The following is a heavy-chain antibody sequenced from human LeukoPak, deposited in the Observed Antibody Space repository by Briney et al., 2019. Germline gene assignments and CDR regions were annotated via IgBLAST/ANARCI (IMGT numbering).Heavy chain of an antibody. V-gene: IGHV1-2*02. J-gene: IGHJ4*02. CDR2: INPNSGGT. CDR1: GYTFTDYY. Sequence: ASVKVSCKASGYTFTDYYMHWVRQAPGQGLEWLGWINPNSGGTNYAQKFQGRVTMARDTSISTAYMELSRLRSDDTAVYYCAREYYDSSAYNQEAIDYWGQGTLVTVSS. CDR3: AREYYDSSAYNQEAIDY. D-gene: IGHD3-22*01.